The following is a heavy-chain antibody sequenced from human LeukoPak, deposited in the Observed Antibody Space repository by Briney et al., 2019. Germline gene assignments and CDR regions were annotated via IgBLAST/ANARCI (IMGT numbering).Heavy chain of an antibody. D-gene: IGHD2-2*01. J-gene: IGHJ5*02. CDR3: ARDPEDCSSTSCWSWFDP. CDR2: IIPIFGTA. Sequence: SVKVSCKASGGTFSSYAISWVRQAPGQGLEWMGGIIPIFGTANYAQKFQGRVTITADESTSTAYMELSSLRSEDTAVYYCARDPEDCSSTSCWSWFDPWGQGTLVTVSS. CDR1: GGTFSSYA. V-gene: IGHV1-69*13.